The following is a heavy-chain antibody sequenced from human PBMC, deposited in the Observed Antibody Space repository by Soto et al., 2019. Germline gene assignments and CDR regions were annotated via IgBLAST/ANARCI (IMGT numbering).Heavy chain of an antibody. Sequence: PGGSLRLSCAASGFTSGFTFSSYSMNWVRQAPGKGLEWVSYISSSSSTIYYADSVKGRFTISRDNAKNSLYLQMNSLRAEDTAVYYCARDLNLGSFDYWGQGTLVTAPQ. J-gene: IGHJ4*02. CDR1: GFTFSSYS. V-gene: IGHV3-48*01. CDR3: ARDLNLGSFDY. CDR2: ISSSSSTI.